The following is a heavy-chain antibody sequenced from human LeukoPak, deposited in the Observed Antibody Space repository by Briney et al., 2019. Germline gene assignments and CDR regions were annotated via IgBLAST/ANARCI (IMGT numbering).Heavy chain of an antibody. Sequence: SETLSLTCTVSGGSISSYYWSWIRQPPGKGLEWIGYIYYSGSINYNPSLKSRVTISEDTSKNQFSLKLSSVTAADTAVYYCARLLLSDWYFDLWGRGTLVTVSS. J-gene: IGHJ2*01. D-gene: IGHD2-15*01. V-gene: IGHV4-59*01. CDR2: IYYSGSI. CDR3: ARLLLSDWYFDL. CDR1: GGSISSYY.